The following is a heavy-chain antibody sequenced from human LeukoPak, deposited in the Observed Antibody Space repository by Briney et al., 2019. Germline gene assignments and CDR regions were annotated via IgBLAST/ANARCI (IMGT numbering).Heavy chain of an antibody. CDR2: IYPDDSYT. V-gene: IGHV5-51*01. J-gene: IGHJ4*02. Sequence: GESLKISCKGSGYSFSNFWIAWVRQMPGKGLEWMGIIYPDDSYTRYSPSFRGQVTISADKSSRTAHLEWNSLTASDTAIYYCARHRRARRHANYNGFDYWGQGTLVSVSS. CDR3: ARHRRARRHANYNGFDY. D-gene: IGHD4/OR15-4a*01. CDR1: GYSFSNFW.